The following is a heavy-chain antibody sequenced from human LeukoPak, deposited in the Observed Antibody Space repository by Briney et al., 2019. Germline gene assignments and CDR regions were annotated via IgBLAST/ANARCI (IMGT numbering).Heavy chain of an antibody. V-gene: IGHV4-38-2*02. Sequence: SETLSLTCTVSGYSIRSGYYWGWIRQPPGKGLEWIGNIYHSGKTDYNPSLKSRVTISVDTSKNQFSLKLSSVTAADTAVYYCARVAAKTVEYWGQGTLVTVSS. J-gene: IGHJ4*02. D-gene: IGHD2-15*01. CDR2: IYHSGKT. CDR3: ARVAAKTVEY. CDR1: GYSIRSGYY.